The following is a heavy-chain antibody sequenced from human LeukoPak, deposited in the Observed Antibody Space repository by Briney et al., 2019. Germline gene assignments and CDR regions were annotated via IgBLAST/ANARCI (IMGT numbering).Heavy chain of an antibody. D-gene: IGHD2-2*01. J-gene: IGHJ5*02. CDR2: IIPIFGTA. Sequence: GGSVKVSCKASGGTFSSYAISWVRQAPGQGLEWMGGIIPIFGTANYAQKFQGRVTITADESTSTAYMELSSLRSEDTAVYYCARSEYQPLLYSWFDPWGQGTLVTVSS. V-gene: IGHV1-69*13. CDR3: ARSEYQPLLYSWFDP. CDR1: GGTFSSYA.